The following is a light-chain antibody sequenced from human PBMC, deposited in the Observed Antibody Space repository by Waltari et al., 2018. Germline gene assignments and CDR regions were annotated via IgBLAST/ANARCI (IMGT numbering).Light chain of an antibody. J-gene: IGLJ3*02. CDR1: SSDIGSPY. CDR3: AAWDDSLSGPV. Sequence: QSVLTQPPSTSGTPGQRVTIPCSGSSSDIGSPYVNWYQQLPGTAPKLLIYRSNQRPSGVPDRFSGSRSGTSASLAISGLRSEDEADYHCAAWDDSLSGPVFGGGTKLTVL. V-gene: IGLV1-47*01. CDR2: RSN.